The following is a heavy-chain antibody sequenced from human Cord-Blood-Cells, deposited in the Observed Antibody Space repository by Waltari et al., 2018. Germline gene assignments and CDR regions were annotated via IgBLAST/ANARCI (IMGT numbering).Heavy chain of an antibody. D-gene: IGHD6-19*01. CDR3: ARLGGSSGWYYYYYYMDV. J-gene: IGHJ6*03. CDR2: INHSGST. CDR1: GGSFSGYY. V-gene: IGHV4-34*01. Sequence: QVQLQQWGAGLLKPSETLSLTCAVYGGSFSGYYWSWIRPPPGTGLEWIGEINHSGSTNYNPSLKSRVTISVDTSKNQFSLKLSSVTAADTAVYYCARLGGSSGWYYYYYYMDVWGKGTTVTVSS.